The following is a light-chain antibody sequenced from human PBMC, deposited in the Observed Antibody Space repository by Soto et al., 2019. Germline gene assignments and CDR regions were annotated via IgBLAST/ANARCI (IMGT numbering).Light chain of an antibody. J-gene: IGLJ1*01. CDR1: SSDVGGYNY. V-gene: IGLV2-14*03. CDR3: SSYTSSGTLYV. CDR2: NVG. Sequence: QSALTQPASVSGSPGQSITISCTGTSSDVGGYNYVSWYQQHPGKAPKLIIYNVGDRPSGVSNRFSGSKSGNTASLTISGLQAEDEADYSCSSYTSSGTLYVFGTGTKVTVL.